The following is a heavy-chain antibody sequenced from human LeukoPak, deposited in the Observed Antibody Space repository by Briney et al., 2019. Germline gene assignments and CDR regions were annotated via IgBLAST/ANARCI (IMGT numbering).Heavy chain of an antibody. CDR2: ISGSGGSR. D-gene: IGHD3-10*01. Sequence: GGSLRLSCAASGFTFSSYAMSWVRQAPGKGLEWVSAISGSGGSRYSADSVKGRFTISRDNSKSTLYLQMNSLRAEDTAIYYCAKDLYYYGSGNYIDYWGQGTLVTVSS. CDR1: GFTFSSYA. CDR3: AKDLYYYGSGNYIDY. V-gene: IGHV3-23*01. J-gene: IGHJ4*02.